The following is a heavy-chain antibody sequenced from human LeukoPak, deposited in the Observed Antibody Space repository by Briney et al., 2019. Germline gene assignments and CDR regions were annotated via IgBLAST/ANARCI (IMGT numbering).Heavy chain of an antibody. Sequence: GGALRLSCAASVFTFSTYGLHWVRLAPGKGLEWVAFIPSDGSDNYYANSVKGRVTISRDNSKNTLYLQMNSLRSEDTAVYYCAKGLGDYDDFRLGYWGQGTLVTVSS. J-gene: IGHJ4*02. V-gene: IGHV3-30*02. D-gene: IGHD4-17*01. CDR2: IPSDGSDN. CDR3: AKGLGDYDDFRLGY. CDR1: VFTFSTYG.